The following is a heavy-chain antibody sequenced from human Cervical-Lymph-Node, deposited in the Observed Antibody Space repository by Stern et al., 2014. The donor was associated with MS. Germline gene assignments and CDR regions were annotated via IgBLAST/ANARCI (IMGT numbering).Heavy chain of an antibody. CDR2: VSAYNGNQ. V-gene: IGHV1-18*04. CDR1: GYTFTSYG. CDR3: ARRGAYCGGDCYNDY. J-gene: IGHJ4*02. D-gene: IGHD2-21*02. Sequence: QMQLVQSGAEVKKPGASVKVSCKASGYTFTSYGISWVRQAPGQGLEWMGWVSAYNGNQNYAQKLQGRVTMTTDTSTSTAYMELRSLRSDDTAVYYCARRGAYCGGDCYNDYWGQGTLVTVSS.